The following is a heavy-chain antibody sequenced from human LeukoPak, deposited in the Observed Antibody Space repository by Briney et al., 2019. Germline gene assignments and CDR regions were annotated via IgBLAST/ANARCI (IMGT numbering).Heavy chain of an antibody. V-gene: IGHV3-30*02. Sequence: GGSLRLSCAASGLTLSSYGMHWVRQAPGKGLEWVSFIRYDGSNEYYADSVKGRFTISRDNAKNSLYLQMNSLRAEDTAVYYCARDYYYDSSGYYSGFDYFDYWGQGTLVTVSS. CDR3: ARDYYYDSSGYYSGFDYFDY. D-gene: IGHD3-22*01. CDR1: GLTLSSYG. CDR2: IRYDGSNE. J-gene: IGHJ4*02.